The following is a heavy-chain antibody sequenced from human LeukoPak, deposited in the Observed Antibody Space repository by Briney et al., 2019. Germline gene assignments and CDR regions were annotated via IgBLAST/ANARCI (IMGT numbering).Heavy chain of an antibody. CDR2: INTNTGNP. CDR1: GYTFTSYA. J-gene: IGHJ4*02. Sequence: GASVKVSCKASGYTFTSYAMNWVRQAPGQGLGWMGWINTNTGNPTYAQGFTGRFVFSLDTSVSTAYLQISSLKAEDTAVYYCARVDCTNGVCYYFDYWGQGTLVTVSS. CDR3: ARVDCTNGVCYYFDY. V-gene: IGHV7-4-1*02. D-gene: IGHD2-8*01.